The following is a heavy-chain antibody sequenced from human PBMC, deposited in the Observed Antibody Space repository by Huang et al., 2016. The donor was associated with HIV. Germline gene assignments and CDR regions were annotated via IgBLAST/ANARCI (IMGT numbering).Heavy chain of an antibody. V-gene: IGHV1-18*01. CDR2: SSDTIGDT. J-gene: IGHJ3*02. Sequence: QIQLMQSGPELKQPGASVKVSCKASGYTFTSYGITWVRQAPGQGPEWMGWSSDTIGDTEYAQKFQGRVTLTTDTSTNIAYMELRSLRSDDTAKYYCARDPKYHRIGYYRQRRGIDIWGQGTMVIVSS. CDR1: GYTFTSYG. D-gene: IGHD3-22*01. CDR3: ARDPKYHRIGYYRQRRGIDI.